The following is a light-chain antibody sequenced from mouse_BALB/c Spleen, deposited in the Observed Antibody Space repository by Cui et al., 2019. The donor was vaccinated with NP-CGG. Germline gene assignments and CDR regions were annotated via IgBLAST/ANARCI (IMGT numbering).Light chain of an antibody. V-gene: IGLV1*01. CDR2: GTN. CDR1: TGAVTTNNY. Sequence: SVVTQEFALTTSPGETVTLTCRSSTGAVTTNNYANWVQEKPDHLFTGLVGGTNNRTPGVPARFSGSLIGYKAALTITGAQTEDEAIYFCALWYSNHWVFGGGTKLTVL. J-gene: IGLJ1*01. CDR3: ALWYSNHWV.